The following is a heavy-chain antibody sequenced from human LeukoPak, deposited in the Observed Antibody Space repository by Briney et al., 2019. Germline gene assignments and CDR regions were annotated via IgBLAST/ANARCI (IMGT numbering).Heavy chain of an antibody. CDR2: IKQDGSEK. Sequence: GGSLRLSCAASGFTFSAYWMSWVRQAPGKGLEWVANIKQDGSEKYYVDSVKGRFTISRDNAKNSLYLQMNSLRAEDTAVYYCAKGDNDFWSGSGYWGQGTLVTVSS. D-gene: IGHD3-3*01. CDR3: AKGDNDFWSGSGY. CDR1: GFTFSAYW. V-gene: IGHV3-7*03. J-gene: IGHJ4*02.